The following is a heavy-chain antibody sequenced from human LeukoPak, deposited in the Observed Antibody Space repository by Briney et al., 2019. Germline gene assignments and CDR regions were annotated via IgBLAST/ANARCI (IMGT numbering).Heavy chain of an antibody. D-gene: IGHD3-16*01. Sequence: SETLSLTCTASGGSISSYYWSWIRQPAGKGLEWIGRIYTSGSTNYNPSLKSRVTMSVDTSKNQFSLKLSSVTAADTAVYYCARTSTSGWYFDLWGRGTLVTVSS. J-gene: IGHJ2*01. CDR3: ARTSTSGWYFDL. V-gene: IGHV4-4*07. CDR2: IYTSGST. CDR1: GGSISSYY.